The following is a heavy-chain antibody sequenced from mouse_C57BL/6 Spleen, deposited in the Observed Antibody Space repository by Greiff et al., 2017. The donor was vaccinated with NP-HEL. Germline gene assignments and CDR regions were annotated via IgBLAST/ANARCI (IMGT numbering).Heavy chain of an antibody. CDR1: GFTFSDYG. CDR2: ISSGSSTI. D-gene: IGHD1-1*01. CDR3: ARPHYYGSSYEAWFAY. V-gene: IGHV5-17*01. Sequence: EVMLVESGGGLVKPGGSLKLSCAASGFTFSDYGMHWVRQAPEKGLEWVAYISSGSSTIYYADTVKGRFTISRDNAKNTLFLQMTSLRSEDTAMYYCARPHYYGSSYEAWFAYWGQGTLVTVSA. J-gene: IGHJ3*01.